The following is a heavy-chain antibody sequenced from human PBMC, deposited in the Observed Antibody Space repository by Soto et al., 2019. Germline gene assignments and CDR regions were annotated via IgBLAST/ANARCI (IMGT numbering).Heavy chain of an antibody. D-gene: IGHD6-19*01. J-gene: IGHJ5*02. CDR1: GFTFSSYG. V-gene: IGHV3-33*01. CDR2: IWYDGSNK. Sequence: QVQLVESGGGVVQPGRSLRLSCAASGFTFSSYGMHWVRQAPGKGLEWVAVIWYDGSNKYYADSVKGRFTISRDNSKNTLYLQMSSLRAEDTAVYYCARDVAVAGNLDPWGQGTLVTVSS. CDR3: ARDVAVAGNLDP.